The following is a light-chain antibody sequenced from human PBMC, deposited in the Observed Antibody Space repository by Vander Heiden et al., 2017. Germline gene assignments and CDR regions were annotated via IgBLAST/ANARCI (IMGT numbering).Light chain of an antibody. Sequence: EIVMTQSPATLSVSPGERATLSRRASQSVSSNLAWYQQKPGQAPRLLIYGASTRATGIPARFSGSGSGTEFTLTISSLQSEDFAVYYCQQYNNWPPLFGQGTRLEIK. CDR1: QSVSSN. J-gene: IGKJ5*01. CDR3: QQYNNWPPL. CDR2: GAS. V-gene: IGKV3-15*01.